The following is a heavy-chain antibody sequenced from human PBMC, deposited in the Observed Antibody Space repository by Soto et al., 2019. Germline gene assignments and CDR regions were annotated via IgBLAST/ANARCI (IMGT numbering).Heavy chain of an antibody. Sequence: PGGPLRLSCAAPGFTFSSYWMSWVRKAPGKGLEWVANIKQDGSEKYYVDSVKGRFTISRDNAKNSLYLQMNSLRAEDTAVYYCARGSWWFDPWGQGTLVTVSS. CDR2: IKQDGSEK. CDR3: ARGSWWFDP. CDR1: GFTFSSYW. V-gene: IGHV3-7*03. J-gene: IGHJ5*02.